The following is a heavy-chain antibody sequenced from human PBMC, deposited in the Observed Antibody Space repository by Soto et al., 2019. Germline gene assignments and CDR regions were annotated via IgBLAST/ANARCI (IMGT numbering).Heavy chain of an antibody. V-gene: IGHV4-39*02. D-gene: IGHD3-3*01. CDR1: GGSISTDSYN. Sequence: QLQLQESGPGLVKPSETLSLTCSVSGGSISTDSYNWDWIRQSPGTGLEWIGTINYDGTPSYITSLKSQVPSTVDTSRNNFSLKVKSWTAADTAMYYCARFFGKAFDVGGQGKMVKGSS. CDR3: ARFFGKAFDV. J-gene: IGHJ3*01. CDR2: INYDGTP.